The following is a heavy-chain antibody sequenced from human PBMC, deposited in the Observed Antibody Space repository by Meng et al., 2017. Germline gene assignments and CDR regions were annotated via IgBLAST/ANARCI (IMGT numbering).Heavy chain of an antibody. CDR1: GFSVTTSY. CDR2: IYSGGST. J-gene: IGHJ4*02. CDR3: ARDSSSGWYHNY. Sequence: EVQLAETGGGLIPPGGSLRLSCTASGFSVTTSYMSWVRQAPGRGLEWVSVIYSGGSTYYADSVKGRFSISRDNSKNTLYLQMNSLRAEDTAVYSCARDSSSGWYHNYWGQGTLVTVSS. V-gene: IGHV3-53*02. D-gene: IGHD6-19*01.